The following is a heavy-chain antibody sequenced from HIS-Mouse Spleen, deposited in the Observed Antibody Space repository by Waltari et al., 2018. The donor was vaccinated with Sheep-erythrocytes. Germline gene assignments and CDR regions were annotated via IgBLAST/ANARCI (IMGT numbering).Heavy chain of an antibody. CDR2: ISSSSYI. CDR1: GFPFSSYS. CDR3: ARVASGATFDY. D-gene: IGHD1-26*01. Sequence: EVQLVESGGGLVKPGGSLRLSCAASGFPFSSYSMNWVRQAPGRGLEWVVSISSSSYIYYADSVKVRFTISRDNAKNALYLQMNSLRAEDTAVYYCARVASGATFDYWGQGTLVTVSS. V-gene: IGHV3-21*01. J-gene: IGHJ4*02.